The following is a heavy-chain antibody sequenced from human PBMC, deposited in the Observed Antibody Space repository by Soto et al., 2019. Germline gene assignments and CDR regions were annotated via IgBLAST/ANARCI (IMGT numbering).Heavy chain of an antibody. Sequence: GWSLRLSCVGSGFIFSSFTMTWVRQAPGMGLQYLASISKSSSLIYYADSVRGRFIISRDNSKDSVFLQMYSLRAEDTAMYYCVRGEERVDWGQGTLVIVSA. CDR1: GFIFSSFT. V-gene: IGHV3-21*01. J-gene: IGHJ4*02. CDR2: ISKSSSLI. CDR3: VRGEERVD.